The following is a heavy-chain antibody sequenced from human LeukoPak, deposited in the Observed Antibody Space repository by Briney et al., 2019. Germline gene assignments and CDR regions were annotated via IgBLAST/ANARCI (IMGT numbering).Heavy chain of an antibody. CDR3: AREGREGYNYPALDF. CDR1: GFSFGSYW. J-gene: IGHJ4*02. V-gene: IGHV3-7*05. CDR2: MKHDGIEK. Sequence: TGGSLRLSCVASGFSFGSYWMAWVRQAPGKGLEWVANMKHDGIEKYHVDSVKGRFTISRDNTKNSLYLHMSSLRVEDRAVCYCAREGREGYNYPALDFWGQGILVTVSS. D-gene: IGHD5-24*01.